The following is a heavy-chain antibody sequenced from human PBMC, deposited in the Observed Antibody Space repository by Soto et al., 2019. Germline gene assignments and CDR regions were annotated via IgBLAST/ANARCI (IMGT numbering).Heavy chain of an antibody. CDR2: ITWNSVAL. J-gene: IGHJ4*02. D-gene: IGHD3-9*01. Sequence: VQLVESGGGLVRPGGSLRLSCAASGFTFDDHAMHWVRQAPGKGLEWISAITWNSVALDYADSVKGRFTISRDNAKNSLYLQMNSLRPEDTALYYCAKERVRDFDGWGQGTLATVSS. CDR3: AKERVRDFDG. CDR1: GFTFDDHA. V-gene: IGHV3-9*01.